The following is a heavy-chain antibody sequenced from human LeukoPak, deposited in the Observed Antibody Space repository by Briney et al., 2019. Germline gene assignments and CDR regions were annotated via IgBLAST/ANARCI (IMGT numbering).Heavy chain of an antibody. Sequence: HPGGSLRLSCAASGFTFSSYAMHWVRQAPGKGLEWVAVISYDGSKKYYADSVKGRFTISRDNSKNTQHLQMNSLRAEDTAVYYCARSAAYYDSSGYYKSPGALGYWGQGTLVTVSS. CDR2: ISYDGSKK. CDR1: GFTFSSYA. D-gene: IGHD3-22*01. V-gene: IGHV3-30*04. J-gene: IGHJ4*02. CDR3: ARSAAYYDSSGYYKSPGALGY.